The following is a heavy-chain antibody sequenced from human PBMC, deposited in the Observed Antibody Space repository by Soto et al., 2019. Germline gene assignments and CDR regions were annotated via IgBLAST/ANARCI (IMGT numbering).Heavy chain of an antibody. CDR3: ARFKGCSGGSCYPYFDC. V-gene: IGHV3-30-3*01. Sequence: QVPLVESGGGVVQPGRSLRLSCAASGFTFNSYAMHWVRQAPGKGLEWVAVISYDGSNKYYADSVKGRFTISRDNSKNTLYLQMNSLRAEDTAVYYCARFKGCSGGSCYPYFDCWGQGTLVTVSS. D-gene: IGHD2-15*01. J-gene: IGHJ4*02. CDR1: GFTFNSYA. CDR2: ISYDGSNK.